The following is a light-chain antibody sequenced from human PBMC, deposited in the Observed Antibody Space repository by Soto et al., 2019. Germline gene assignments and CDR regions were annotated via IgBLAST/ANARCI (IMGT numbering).Light chain of an antibody. CDR2: GAS. Sequence: EILLTQSPDTLSFSPGERATLSCRASQSVSSSYLAWYQQKTGQPPRIVIYGASSRATGIPNRFSGSGSATDFTLTISRLEPEDFAVYYCQQYGRSPYTFGQGTKLEIK. V-gene: IGKV3-20*01. CDR3: QQYGRSPYT. J-gene: IGKJ2*01. CDR1: QSVSSSY.